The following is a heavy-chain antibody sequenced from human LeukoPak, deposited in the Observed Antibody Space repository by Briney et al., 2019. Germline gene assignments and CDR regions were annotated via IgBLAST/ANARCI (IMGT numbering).Heavy chain of an antibody. J-gene: IGHJ4*02. D-gene: IGHD3-22*01. CDR1: GDSISSYY. Sequence: SETLSLTCTVSGDSISSYYWSWIRQPPGKGLEWIAYVHYSGSTNYNPSLKSRVTMSVDTSKNQFSLKLTSVTAADTAVYYCARRGFDSSGYYSFYFDYWGQGTLVTVSS. CDR3: ARRGFDSSGYYSFYFDY. V-gene: IGHV4-59*08. CDR2: VHYSGST.